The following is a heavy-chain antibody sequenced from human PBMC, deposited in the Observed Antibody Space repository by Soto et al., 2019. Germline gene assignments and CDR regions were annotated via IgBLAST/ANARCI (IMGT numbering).Heavy chain of an antibody. CDR3: AKGRSYYYYYGVDV. J-gene: IGHJ6*02. Sequence: GRSMRLSSAACGFTFSRCAMGRVLQAQGKGLEWVSDIIDSGGSTYYADSVKGRFTISRDNSKSTLYLQMNSLRAEDTALYYCAKGRSYYYYYGVDVWGQGTTVTVSS. CDR1: GFTFSRCA. V-gene: IGHV3-23*01. CDR2: IIDSGGST.